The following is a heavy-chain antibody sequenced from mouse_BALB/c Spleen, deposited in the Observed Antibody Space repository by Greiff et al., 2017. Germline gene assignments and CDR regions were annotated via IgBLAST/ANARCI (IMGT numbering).Heavy chain of an antibody. CDR3: ARMGRYDGAWFAY. CDR2: IWSGGST. Sequence: QVQLKESGPGLVQPSQSLSITCTVSGFSLTSYGVHWVRQSPGKGLEWLGVIWSGGSTDYNAAFISRLSISKDNSKSQVFFKMNSLQANDTAIYYCARMGRYDGAWFAYWGQGTLVTVSA. CDR1: GFSLTSYG. J-gene: IGHJ3*01. V-gene: IGHV2-2*02. D-gene: IGHD2-14*01.